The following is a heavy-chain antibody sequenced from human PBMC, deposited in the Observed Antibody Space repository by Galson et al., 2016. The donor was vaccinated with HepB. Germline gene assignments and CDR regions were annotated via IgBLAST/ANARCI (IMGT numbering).Heavy chain of an antibody. V-gene: IGHV3-33*01. CDR1: GFTFSNFG. CDR3: ARDRAERWLKYFFDY. D-gene: IGHD6-19*01. J-gene: IGHJ4*02. CDR2: IWFDGSDT. Sequence: SLRLSCAASGFTFSNFGMHWVRQAPGKGLEWVAVIWFDGSDTDYADSVKGRFTISRDNSKNTLYLQMNSLRAEDTAVYYCARDRAERWLKYFFDYWGQGSLVTVSS.